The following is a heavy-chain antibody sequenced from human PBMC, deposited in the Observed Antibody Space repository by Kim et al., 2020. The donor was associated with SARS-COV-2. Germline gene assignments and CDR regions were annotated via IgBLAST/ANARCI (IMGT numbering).Heavy chain of an antibody. CDR2: ISAYNGNT. D-gene: IGHD6-13*01. V-gene: IGHV1-18*01. Sequence: ASVKVSCKASGYTFTSYGISWVRQAPGQGLEWMGWISAYNGNTNYAQKLQGRVTMTTDTSTSTVYTELRSLRSDDTAVYYCASSPGSGSSWSSGAFDIWGQGTMVTVSS. CDR3: ASSPGSGSSWSSGAFDI. CDR1: GYTFTSYG. J-gene: IGHJ3*02.